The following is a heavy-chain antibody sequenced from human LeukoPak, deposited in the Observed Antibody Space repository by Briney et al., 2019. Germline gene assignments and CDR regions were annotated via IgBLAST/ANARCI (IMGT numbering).Heavy chain of an antibody. J-gene: IGHJ1*01. Sequence: GGSLRLSCAASGFTFSSYWMSWVRQAPGKGLEWVANIKQDGSEKYYADSVKGRFTTSRDTSKNTLYLQMNSLRAEDTAVYYCAKDRQEVVVIISFQHWGQDTLVTVSS. CDR1: GFTFSSYW. CDR2: IKQDGSEK. V-gene: IGHV3-7*03. D-gene: IGHD3-22*01. CDR3: AKDRQEVVVIISFQH.